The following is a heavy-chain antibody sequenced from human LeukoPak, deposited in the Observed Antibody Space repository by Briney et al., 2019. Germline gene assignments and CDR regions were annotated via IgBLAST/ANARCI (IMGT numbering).Heavy chain of an antibody. CDR3: ARDRLRYTVTTIDC. CDR2: INPNSGGT. D-gene: IGHD4-17*01. CDR1: GYTFTGYY. V-gene: IGHV1-2*02. Sequence: ASVKVSCKASGYTFTGYYMHWVRQAPGQGLEWMGWINPNSGGTNYAQKFQGRVTMTRDTSISTAYMELSRLRSDDTAVYYCARDRLRYTVTTIDCWGQGTLVTVSS. J-gene: IGHJ4*02.